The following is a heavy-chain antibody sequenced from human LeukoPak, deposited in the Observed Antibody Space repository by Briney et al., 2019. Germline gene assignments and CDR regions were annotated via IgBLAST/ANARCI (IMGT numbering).Heavy chain of an antibody. D-gene: IGHD3-10*01. CDR1: GGSISSYY. CDR3: ARDAGDDYYYYGMDV. Sequence: SETLSLTCTVSGGSISSYYWGWIRQPPGKGLEWIGYIYYSGSTNYNPSLKSRVTISVDTSKNQFSLKLSSVTAADTAVYYCARDAGDDYYYYGMDVWGQGTTVTVSS. J-gene: IGHJ6*02. V-gene: IGHV4-59*01. CDR2: IYYSGST.